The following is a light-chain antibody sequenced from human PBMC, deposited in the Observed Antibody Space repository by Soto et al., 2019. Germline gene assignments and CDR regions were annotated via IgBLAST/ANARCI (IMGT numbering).Light chain of an antibody. CDR3: QQYNKFSPT. CDR2: DGA. J-gene: IGKJ1*01. Sequence: DIQMTQSPSTLSASVGDRVTMTCRASQSIGSWLAWYQHKPGRAPKLLIFDGARLESGVPSRFSGSGSGTEFTFTISSLQPEDFATYYCQQYNKFSPTFGQGT. V-gene: IGKV1-5*01. CDR1: QSIGSW.